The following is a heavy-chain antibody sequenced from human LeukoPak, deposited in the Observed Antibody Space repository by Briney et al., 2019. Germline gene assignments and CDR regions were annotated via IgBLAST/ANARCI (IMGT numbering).Heavy chain of an antibody. CDR2: ISSSSSYI. CDR3: ARVDLTDYDSSEGAFDI. Sequence: GGSLRLSCSASGFTFSSYSMNWVRQAPGKGLEWVSSISSSSSYIYYADSVKGRFTISRDNAKNSLYLQMNSLRAEDTAVYYCARVDLTDYDSSEGAFDIWGQGTMVTVSS. CDR1: GFTFSSYS. J-gene: IGHJ3*02. V-gene: IGHV3-21*01. D-gene: IGHD3-22*01.